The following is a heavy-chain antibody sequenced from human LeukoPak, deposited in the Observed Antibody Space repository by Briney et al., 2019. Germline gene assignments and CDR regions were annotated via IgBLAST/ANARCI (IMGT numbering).Heavy chain of an antibody. V-gene: IGHV4-59*01. CDR1: GGSISSYY. CDR3: ARDVGITIFGVADDAFDI. J-gene: IGHJ3*02. D-gene: IGHD3-3*01. CDR2: IYYSGST. Sequence: PSETLSLTCTVSGGSISSYYWSWIRQPPGKGLEWIGYIYYSGSTNYNPSLKSRVTISVDTSKNQSSLKLSSVTAADTAVYYCARDVGITIFGVADDAFDIWGQGTMVTVSS.